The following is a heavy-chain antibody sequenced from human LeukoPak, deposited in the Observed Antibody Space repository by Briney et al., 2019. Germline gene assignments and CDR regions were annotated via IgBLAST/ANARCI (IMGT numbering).Heavy chain of an antibody. V-gene: IGHV3-7*01. Sequence: GGSLRLSCAASGFIFSSSWMSWVRQAPGKGLEWVANIKQDGSQKHYVDSVKGRFTISRDNSKNLLYLQMNSLGAEDTAVYYCVRGGYSSFDYWGQGTLVTVSS. J-gene: IGHJ4*02. D-gene: IGHD3-10*01. CDR1: GFIFSSSW. CDR3: VRGGYSSFDY. CDR2: IKQDGSQK.